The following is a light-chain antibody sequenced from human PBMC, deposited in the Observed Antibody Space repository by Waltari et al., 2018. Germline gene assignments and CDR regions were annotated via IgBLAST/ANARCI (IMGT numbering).Light chain of an antibody. CDR2: GAS. V-gene: IGKV3-20*01. CDR3: QHYVRLPAT. J-gene: IGKJ1*01. CDR1: PSVSRN. Sequence: EIVLTQSPGTLSLSPGERATLSCRASPSVSRNLAWYQQKPGQAHKLLIYGASIRATGIPERFTGSGSGTDFSLTISSLEPEDFAIYFCQHYVRLPATFGQGTKVEIK.